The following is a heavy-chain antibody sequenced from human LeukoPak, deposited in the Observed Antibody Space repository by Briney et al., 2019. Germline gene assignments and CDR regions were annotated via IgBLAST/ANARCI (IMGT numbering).Heavy chain of an antibody. CDR1: GFTVSSYG. V-gene: IGHV3-30*18. J-gene: IGHJ6*02. D-gene: IGHD3-10*01. Sequence: GGSLRLSCAASGFTVSSYGMHWVRQAPGKGLEWVAVISYDGRNKYDADSVKGRFTISRDNSKNTLYLQMNSLRAEDTAVYYCAKTRADYYGSGSHYYYGMDVWGQGTTVTVSS. CDR3: AKTRADYYGSGSHYYYGMDV. CDR2: ISYDGRNK.